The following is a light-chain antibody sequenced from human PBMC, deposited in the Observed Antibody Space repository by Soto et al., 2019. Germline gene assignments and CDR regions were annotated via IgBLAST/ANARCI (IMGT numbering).Light chain of an antibody. CDR3: QQYYSYPRT. CDR1: QGISSY. Sequence: AIRMTQSPSSFSASTGDRVTITCRASQGISSYLAWYQQKPGKAPKLLIYAASTLQSGVPSRFSGSGSGTDFTLTLSCLQSEDFATSYCQQYYSYPRTFGQGAKVEIK. V-gene: IGKV1-8*01. CDR2: AAS. J-gene: IGKJ1*01.